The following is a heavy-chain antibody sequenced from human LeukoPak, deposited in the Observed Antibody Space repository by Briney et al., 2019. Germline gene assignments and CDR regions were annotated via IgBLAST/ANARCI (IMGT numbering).Heavy chain of an antibody. D-gene: IGHD5-18*01. J-gene: IGHJ4*02. CDR1: GFTFSSYS. CDR2: INSISGTI. CDR3: ARDHNYAFDY. Sequence: GGSLRLSCAASGFTFSSYSINWVRQAPGKGLEWVSYINSISGTINYADSVKGRFTISGDNARNSLFLQMNSLRAEDTAVYYCARDHNYAFDYWGQGTLVTVSS. V-gene: IGHV3-48*01.